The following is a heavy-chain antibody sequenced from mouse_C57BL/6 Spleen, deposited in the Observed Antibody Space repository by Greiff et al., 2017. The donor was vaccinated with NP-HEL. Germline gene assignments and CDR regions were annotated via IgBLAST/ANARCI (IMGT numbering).Heavy chain of an antibody. CDR2: ISSGGDYI. Sequence: EVKLVESGEGLVKPGGSLKLSCAASGFTFSSYAMSWVRQTPEKRLEWVAYISSGGDYIYYADTVKGRFTISRDNARNTLYLQMSSLKSEDTAMYYCTSGSSLAWFAYWGQGTLVTVSA. V-gene: IGHV5-9-1*02. D-gene: IGHD1-1*01. CDR3: TSGSSLAWFAY. CDR1: GFTFSSYA. J-gene: IGHJ3*01.